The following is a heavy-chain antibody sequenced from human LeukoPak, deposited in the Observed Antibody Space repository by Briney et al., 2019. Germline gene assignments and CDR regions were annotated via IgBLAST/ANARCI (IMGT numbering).Heavy chain of an antibody. V-gene: IGHV3-21*01. CDR2: ISSSSSYI. J-gene: IGHJ5*02. CDR1: GFTFSSYS. Sequence: PGGSLRLSCAASGFTFSSYSMNWVRQAPGKGLEWVSSISSSSSYIYYADSVKGRFTISRDNAKNSLYLQMNSLRAEDTAVYYCARGRYSSSWYRPANFGWFDPWGQGTLVTVSS. D-gene: IGHD6-13*01. CDR3: ARGRYSSSWYRPANFGWFDP.